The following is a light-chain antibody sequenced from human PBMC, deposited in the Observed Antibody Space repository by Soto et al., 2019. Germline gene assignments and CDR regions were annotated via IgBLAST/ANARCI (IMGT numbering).Light chain of an antibody. CDR3: MQATQFPHGVT. J-gene: IGKJ5*01. CDR2: KIS. V-gene: IGKV2-24*01. CDR1: QSLVHSDGSTY. Sequence: DLVMTQTPLSSPVTLGQPASISCRSSQSLVHSDGSTYLSWLQQRAGKPPRLLNYKISDRFSGVPDRFSGSEAGTDFTLKISRVEAQDVGVYYCMQATQFPHGVTFGQGTGLEIK.